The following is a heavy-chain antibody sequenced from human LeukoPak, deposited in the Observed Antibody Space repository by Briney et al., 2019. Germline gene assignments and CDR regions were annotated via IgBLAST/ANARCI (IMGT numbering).Heavy chain of an antibody. CDR2: IYYSGST. CDR3: ASFYGSGSYYNPFDY. CDR1: GGSFSGYY. J-gene: IGHJ4*02. D-gene: IGHD3-10*01. Sequence: TSETLSLTCAVYGGSFSGYYWSWIRQPPGKGLEWIGYIYYSGSTNYNPSLKSRVTISVDTSKNQFSLKLSSVTAADTAVYYCASFYGSGSYYNPFDYWGQGTLVTVSS. V-gene: IGHV4-59*12.